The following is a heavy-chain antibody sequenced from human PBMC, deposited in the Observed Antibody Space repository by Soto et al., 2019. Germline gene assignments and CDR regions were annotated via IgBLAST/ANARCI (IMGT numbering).Heavy chain of an antibody. CDR2: ISSSSSYI. D-gene: IGHD2-2*01. CDR1: GFTFSSYS. J-gene: IGHJ4*02. CDR3: ARDESQVVPAASYFDY. Sequence: GGSLRLSCAASGFTFSSYSMNWVRQAPGKGLEWVSSISSSSSYIYYADSVKGRFTISRDNAKNSLYLQMNSLRAEDTAVYYCARDESQVVPAASYFDYWGQGTLVTVSS. V-gene: IGHV3-21*01.